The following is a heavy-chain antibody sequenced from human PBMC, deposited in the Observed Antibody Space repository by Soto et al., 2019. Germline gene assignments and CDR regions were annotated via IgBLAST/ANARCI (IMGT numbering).Heavy chain of an antibody. J-gene: IGHJ6*02. CDR2: IYYSGST. D-gene: IGHD3-3*01. CDR1: GGSISSSSYY. V-gene: IGHV4-39*07. Sequence: PSEPLSLTCTVSGGSISSSSYYWGWIRQPPGKGLEWIGSIYYSGSTNYNPSLKSRVTISVDTSKNQFSLKLSSVTAADTAVYYCARWGGYYTVRPGYYYYYGMDVWGQGTTVTVSS. CDR3: ARWGGYYTVRPGYYYYYGMDV.